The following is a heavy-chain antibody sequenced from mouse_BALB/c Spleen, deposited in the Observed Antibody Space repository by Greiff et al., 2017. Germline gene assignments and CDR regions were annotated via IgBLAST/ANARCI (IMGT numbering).Heavy chain of an antibody. Sequence: VQLVESGAELVRPGSSVKISCKASGYAFSSYWMNWVKQRPGQGLEWIGQIYPGDGDTNYNGKFKGKATLTADKSSSTAYMQLSSLTSEDSAVYFCARSDGYYVLFAYWGQGTLVTVSA. CDR2: IYPGDGDT. D-gene: IGHD2-3*01. V-gene: IGHV1-80*01. CDR1: GYAFSSYW. J-gene: IGHJ3*01. CDR3: ARSDGYYVLFAY.